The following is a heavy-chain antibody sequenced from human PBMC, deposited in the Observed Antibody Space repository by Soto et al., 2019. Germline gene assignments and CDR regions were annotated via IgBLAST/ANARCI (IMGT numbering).Heavy chain of an antibody. V-gene: IGHV3-48*02. J-gene: IGHJ6*02. CDR1: GFTFSSYS. CDR2: ISGSSTI. CDR3: ARVGLGLFGMDV. Sequence: EVQLVESGGGLVQPGGSLRVSCAASGFTFSSYSINWVRQAPGKGLEWVSYISGSSTIYYADSVKGRFTISRDNAKNSLYLQVNSLGDEDTAVYYCARVGLGLFGMDVWGQGTTVTVSS. D-gene: IGHD3-16*01.